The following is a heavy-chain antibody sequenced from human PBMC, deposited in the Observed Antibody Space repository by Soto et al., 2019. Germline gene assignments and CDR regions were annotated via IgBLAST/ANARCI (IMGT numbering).Heavy chain of an antibody. J-gene: IGHJ6*02. CDR3: ARDKGRLQLGGNYYSILDV. Sequence: QVHLEQSGAEVKKPGSSVKVSCKASGGTFSNSAISWVRQAPGQGLEWMGGIMPIFRTPDYAQKFQGRVTITPDESTSTAYLEVSGLRSDDTAVYYCARDKGRLQLGGNYYSILDVWGQGTTVTVSS. CDR1: GGTFSNSA. CDR2: IMPIFRTP. D-gene: IGHD1-1*01. V-gene: IGHV1-69*05.